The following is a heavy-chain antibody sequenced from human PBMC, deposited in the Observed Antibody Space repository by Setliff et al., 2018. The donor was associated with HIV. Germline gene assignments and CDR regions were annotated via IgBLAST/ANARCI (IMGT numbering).Heavy chain of an antibody. CDR3: ARDKGAYCGDDCYFKSFDI. CDR2: IKQDGSEK. Sequence: PGGSLRLSCVASGFTFSTYWMSWVRQAPGKGLEWVANIKQDGSEKYYVDSVTGRFTISRDNSKNSLYLQMNSLRGEDTAVYYCARDKGAYCGDDCYFKSFDIWGQGTMVTVSS. V-gene: IGHV3-7*01. J-gene: IGHJ3*02. D-gene: IGHD2-21*02. CDR1: GFTFSTYW.